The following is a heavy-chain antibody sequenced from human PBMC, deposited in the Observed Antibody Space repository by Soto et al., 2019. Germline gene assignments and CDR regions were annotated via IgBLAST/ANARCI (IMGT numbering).Heavy chain of an antibody. CDR1: GFTFHDYG. CDR2: ISWNSGSI. V-gene: IGHV3-9*01. Sequence: PGGSLRLSCAASGFTFHDYGMHWVRQVPGKGLEWVSGISWNSGSIAYADSVKGRFTISRDNAKNSLYLQMNSLRAEDTALYYCAKAPCSGGSCYMVYWGQGTLVTSPQ. D-gene: IGHD2-15*01. CDR3: AKAPCSGGSCYMVY. J-gene: IGHJ4*02.